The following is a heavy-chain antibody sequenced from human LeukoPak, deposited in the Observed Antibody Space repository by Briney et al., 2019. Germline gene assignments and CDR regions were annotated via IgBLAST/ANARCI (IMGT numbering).Heavy chain of an antibody. CDR2: ISSSGSTI. D-gene: IGHD3-10*02. J-gene: IGHJ6*04. CDR3: AELGITMIGGV. CDR1: GFTFSSFA. V-gene: IGHV3-48*03. Sequence: GGTLRLSCAASGFTFSSFAMSWIRQAPGKGLEWVSYISSSGSTIYYADSVKGRFTISRDNAKNSLYLQMNSLRAEDTAVYYCAELGITMIGGVWGKGTTVTISS.